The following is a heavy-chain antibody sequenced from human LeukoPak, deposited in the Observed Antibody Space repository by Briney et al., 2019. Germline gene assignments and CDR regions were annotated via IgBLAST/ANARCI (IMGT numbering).Heavy chain of an antibody. J-gene: IGHJ4*02. Sequence: SETLSLTCTVSGGSISSANYYWNWIRQPPGKGLEWIGYISYSGSTHYNPSLKSRATISADTSKNQFSLKLTSMTAADTAVYHCARGGEGYNYVYWGQGTLVTVSS. CDR3: ARGGEGYNYVY. D-gene: IGHD5-24*01. V-gene: IGHV4-30-4*01. CDR2: ISYSGST. CDR1: GGSISSANYY.